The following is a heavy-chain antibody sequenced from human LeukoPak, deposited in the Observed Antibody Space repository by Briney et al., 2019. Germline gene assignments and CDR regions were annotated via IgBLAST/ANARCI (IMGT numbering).Heavy chain of an antibody. CDR3: ARPMTTVYHYYYYMDV. CDR1: GFTFSTYW. V-gene: IGHV3-74*01. Sequence: GGSLRLSCAASGFTFSTYWMHWVRHAPGKGLVWVSRINSVGSSTNYADSVKGRFTISRDNTKNTLYLQMNSLRAEDTAVYYCARPMTTVYHYYYYMDVWGKGTTVTVSS. D-gene: IGHD4-11*01. CDR2: INSVGSST. J-gene: IGHJ6*03.